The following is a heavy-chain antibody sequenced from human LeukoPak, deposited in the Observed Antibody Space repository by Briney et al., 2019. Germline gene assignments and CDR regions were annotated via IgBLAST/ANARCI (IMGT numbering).Heavy chain of an antibody. J-gene: IGHJ1*01. V-gene: IGHV1-24*01. Sequence: AAVRVSCKVSGYTLTEVSMHWVRQAPGKGRGWRGGFDPEDGETIYAQKFQGRVTMTEDTSTDTAYMELSSLRSEDTAVYYCATDWPRGSGYPEYFQHWGQGTLVTVSS. CDR3: ATDWPRGSGYPEYFQH. CDR2: FDPEDGET. CDR1: GYTLTEVS. D-gene: IGHD3-22*01.